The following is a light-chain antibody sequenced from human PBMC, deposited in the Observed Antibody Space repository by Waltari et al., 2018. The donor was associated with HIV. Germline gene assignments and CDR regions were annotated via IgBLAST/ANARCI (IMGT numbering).Light chain of an antibody. CDR3: SSYTSTSTLGVL. CDR2: EVS. Sequence: QSALTQPASVSGSPGQSITISCIGTTSDVGGYNYVSWYQQHPCEAPKLIIYEVSNRPSGVSNRFSGSKSGNTASLSIYGLQAEDEGDYYCSSYTSTSTLGVLFGGGTKLTVL. CDR1: TSDVGGYNY. J-gene: IGLJ2*01. V-gene: IGLV2-14*01.